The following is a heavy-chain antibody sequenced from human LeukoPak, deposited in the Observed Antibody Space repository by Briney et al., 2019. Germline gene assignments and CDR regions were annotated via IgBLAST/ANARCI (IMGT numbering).Heavy chain of an antibody. V-gene: IGHV3-53*01. CDR3: ARDYDYGGNSVD. J-gene: IGHJ3*01. D-gene: IGHD4-23*01. Sequence: GGSLRLSCAASGFTVSSNYMSWVRQAPGKGLEWVSVFYSGGSTYYADSVKGRFTISRDNSKNTLYLQMNSLRAEDTAVYYCARDYDYGGNSVDWGQGTMVTVSS. CDR1: GFTVSSNY. CDR2: FYSGGST.